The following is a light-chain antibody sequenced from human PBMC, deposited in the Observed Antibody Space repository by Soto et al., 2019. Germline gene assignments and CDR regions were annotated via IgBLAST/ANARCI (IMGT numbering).Light chain of an antibody. J-gene: IGKJ3*01. V-gene: IGKV3-11*01. Sequence: EIVLTQSPATLSLSPGERATLSCRASQSVTSNFAWYQQKPGQAPRLLIYDASKRATGVRARFSGSGSGTDFSLTISSLEPEDVAVYYCHQRGTWPPLFAFGPGTRVDI. CDR2: DAS. CDR1: QSVTSN. CDR3: HQRGTWPPLFA.